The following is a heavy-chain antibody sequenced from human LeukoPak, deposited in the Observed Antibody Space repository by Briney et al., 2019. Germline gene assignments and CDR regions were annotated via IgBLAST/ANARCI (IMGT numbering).Heavy chain of an antibody. J-gene: IGHJ3*02. CDR2: LYSGGTT. CDR3: AKQVGPSTTFDI. Sequence: PGGSLRLSCAASGFSVSSNYMSWVRQAPGKGLEWVSALYSGGTTYYSDSVKGRFTISSDNSKNTLCLQMNSLRAEDTALYYCAKQVGPSTTFDIWGLGTMVTVSS. D-gene: IGHD1-14*01. V-gene: IGHV3-53*01. CDR1: GFSVSSNY.